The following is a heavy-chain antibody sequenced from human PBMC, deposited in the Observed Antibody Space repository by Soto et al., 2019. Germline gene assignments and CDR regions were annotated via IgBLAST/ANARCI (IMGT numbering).Heavy chain of an antibody. CDR1: GLTFSDCY. CDR2: ISSSGSSI. CDR3: ARVRFGEWGYAMDV. Sequence: QVQLVESGGGLVKPGGSLRLSCAASGLTFSDCYMNWIRQAPGKGLEWVSYISSSGSSINYAGSVKGRFTISRDNAKNSLYLQMNSLRAEHTAMYYCARVRFGEWGYAMDVWGQGTTVTVSS. D-gene: IGHD3-10*01. J-gene: IGHJ6*02. V-gene: IGHV3-11*01.